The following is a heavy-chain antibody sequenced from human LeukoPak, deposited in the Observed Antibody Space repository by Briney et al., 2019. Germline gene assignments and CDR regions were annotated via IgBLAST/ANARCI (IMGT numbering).Heavy chain of an antibody. CDR2: INNDGSGT. J-gene: IGHJ6*02. CDR3: VRGGWNHAMDV. CDR1: AFTFRDYW. Sequence: GGSLKLSCAASAFTFRDYWIHWVRQAPGKGLVWVSRINNDGSGTTYADSVKGRFTVSRDNAKNTVSLQMNSLRVEDTAVYYCVRGGWNHAMDVWGRGTTVTVSS. V-gene: IGHV3-74*01. D-gene: IGHD1-1*01.